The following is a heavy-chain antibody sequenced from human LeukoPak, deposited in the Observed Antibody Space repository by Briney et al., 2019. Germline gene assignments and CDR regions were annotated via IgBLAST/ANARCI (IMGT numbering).Heavy chain of an antibody. V-gene: IGHV3-7*01. Sequence: GSPRLSCAASGFTFRGYWMSWVRQAPGEGLEWVANIKDDGSEKNYVDSVKGRFTISRDNAKNSLSLQVNSLRDDDTAVYYCARDIPGAASAFDVWGQGTMVTVSS. D-gene: IGHD2-2*01. CDR3: ARDIPGAASAFDV. CDR1: GFTFRGYW. CDR2: IKDDGSEK. J-gene: IGHJ3*01.